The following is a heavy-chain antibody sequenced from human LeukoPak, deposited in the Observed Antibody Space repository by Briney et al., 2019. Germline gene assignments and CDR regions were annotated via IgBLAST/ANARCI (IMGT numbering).Heavy chain of an antibody. CDR2: TYYSGST. V-gene: IGHV4-59*01. CDR3: ARGLWPVDY. J-gene: IGHJ4*02. Sequence: SETLSLTCTVSGGSLRPYYWTWIRQPPGKGLEWIGYTYYSGSTTYNPSLKSRVTISVDTSKKQLSLKLTSVTAADTAVYYCARGLWPVDYWGQGTLVTVSS. CDR1: GGSLRPYY. D-gene: IGHD3-16*01.